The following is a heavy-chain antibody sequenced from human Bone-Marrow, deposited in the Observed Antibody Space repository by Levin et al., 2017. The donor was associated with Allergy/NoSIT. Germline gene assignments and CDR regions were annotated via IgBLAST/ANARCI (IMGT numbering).Heavy chain of an antibody. CDR1: GYTFTGYA. J-gene: IGHJ4*02. V-gene: IGHV1-2*02. Sequence: GESLKISCKTSGYTFTGYALPWVRPAPGQGLEWMGYISPNSGGTNYDQRFQGRVTLTRDTSIDTAYMELSRLTSDDTAGNYCARVAEEGPWGQGTLVTVSS. CDR2: ISPNSGGT. CDR3: ARVAEEGP.